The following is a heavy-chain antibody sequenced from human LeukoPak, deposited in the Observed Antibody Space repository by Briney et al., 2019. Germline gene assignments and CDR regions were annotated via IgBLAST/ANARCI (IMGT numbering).Heavy chain of an antibody. CDR2: ISAYNGNT. CDR3: ARDHRYCSSTSCLSFDY. J-gene: IGHJ4*02. D-gene: IGHD2-2*01. V-gene: IGHV1-18*01. Sequence: ASVKVSCKASGSTFTSYGISWVRQAPGQGLEWMGWISAYNGNTNYAQKLQGRVTMTTDTSTSTAYMELRSLRSDDTAVYYCARDHRYCSSTSCLSFDYWGQGTLVTVSS. CDR1: GSTFTSYG.